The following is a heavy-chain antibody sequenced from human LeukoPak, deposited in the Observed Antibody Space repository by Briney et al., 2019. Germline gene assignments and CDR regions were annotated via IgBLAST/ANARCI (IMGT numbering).Heavy chain of an antibody. D-gene: IGHD6-13*01. CDR2: IISIFGTA. CDR3: ARANSSSFLYYFDY. V-gene: IGHV1-69*13. J-gene: IGHJ4*02. CDR1: GGXFSSYA. Sequence: GASVKVSCKASGGXFSSYAISWVRQAPGQGLEWMGGIISIFGTANYAQKFQGRVTITADESTSTAYMELSSLRSEDTAVYYCARANSSSFLYYFDYWGQGTLVTVSS.